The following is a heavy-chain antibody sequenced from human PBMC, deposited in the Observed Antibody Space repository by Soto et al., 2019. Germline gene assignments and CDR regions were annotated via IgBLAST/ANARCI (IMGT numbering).Heavy chain of an antibody. CDR1: GFSFNTYA. J-gene: IGHJ4*02. CDR2: ISGRGGTT. V-gene: IGHV3-23*01. CDR3: AKGDGSGYSDYFDH. Sequence: VQLLESGGGLAQPGGSLRLSCAASGFSFNTYAMNWVRQAPGKGLEWVSGISGRGGTTRYADSVKGRFTISRDNSNSTLFLQMNSLRAEDTAVYHCAKGDGSGYSDYFDHWGQGTLVTVSS. D-gene: IGHD3-3*01.